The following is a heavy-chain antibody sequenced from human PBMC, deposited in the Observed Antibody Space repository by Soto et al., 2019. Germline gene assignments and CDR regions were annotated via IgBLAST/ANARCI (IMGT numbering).Heavy chain of an antibody. D-gene: IGHD5-18*01. Sequence: EVQLVESGGGLVQPGGSLRLSCAASGFTFRTYWLSWVRQVPGKGLEWVANINLDGSEKNYADSVKGRFINSGDNARNSLYLQMSSLRPEDTTLFCCARGGSTSWYSYDYDGMDVWGQGTTVTVSS. CDR1: GFTFRTYW. CDR3: ARGGSTSWYSYDYDGMDV. CDR2: INLDGSEK. J-gene: IGHJ6*02. V-gene: IGHV3-7*05.